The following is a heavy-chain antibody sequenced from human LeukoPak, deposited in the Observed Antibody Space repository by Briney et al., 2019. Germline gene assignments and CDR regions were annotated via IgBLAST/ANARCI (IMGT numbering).Heavy chain of an antibody. CDR2: ISSSGSTI. CDR1: GFTFSDYY. D-gene: IGHD2-21*02. V-gene: IGHV3-11*01. J-gene: IGHJ6*02. CDR3: ARDSGSVVVTATPNPYYYYGMDV. Sequence: KPGGSLRLSCAASGFTFSDYYMSWIRQAPGKGLEWVSYISSSGSTIYYADSVKGRFTISRDNAKNSLYLQMNSLRAEDTAVYYCARDSGSVVVTATPNPYYYYGMDVWGQGTTVTVSS.